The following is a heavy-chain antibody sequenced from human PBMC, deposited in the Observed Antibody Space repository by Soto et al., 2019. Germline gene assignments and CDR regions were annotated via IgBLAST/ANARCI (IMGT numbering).Heavy chain of an antibody. CDR3: VKKSGWFNT. J-gene: IGHJ5*02. V-gene: IGHV3-23*01. Sequence: QLLQSGGGLVRPGGSLTLSGAASGFTFGTPDMSWVRQAPGEGLAWVSTIDGSGGSTYYADSVTGRFTISRDTSTNTAYLQMNSLRGDGPALYYCVKKSGWFNTWGQGDLVTVSS. CDR2: IDGSGGST. CDR1: GFTFGTPD. D-gene: IGHD3-10*01.